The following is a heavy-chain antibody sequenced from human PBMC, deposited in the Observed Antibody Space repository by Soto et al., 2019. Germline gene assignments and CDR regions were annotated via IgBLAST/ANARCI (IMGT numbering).Heavy chain of an antibody. Sequence: RRLSCAASGFTFSTYVLSWVRQAPGKGLEWVSAISANGQGIYYADSVRGRFTISRDNSKNTIFLHMDSLRAEDTAVYYCAKDRNYPRDQFHYWGQGTLVTVSS. CDR1: GFTFSTYV. D-gene: IGHD1-7*01. J-gene: IGHJ4*02. CDR3: AKDRNYPRDQFHY. CDR2: ISANGQGI. V-gene: IGHV3-23*01.